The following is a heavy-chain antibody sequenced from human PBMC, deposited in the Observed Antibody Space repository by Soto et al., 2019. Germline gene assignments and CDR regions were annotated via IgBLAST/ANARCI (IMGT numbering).Heavy chain of an antibody. Sequence: AGGSLRLSCSASGFTFSSFGMHWVRQAPGKGLEFVSAIKSHGDTTYYADSVKGRFTISRDNSENTLYLQMSSLRPEDTAVYYCVKDRSLAVAGGYYFDYWGQGTLVTVSS. V-gene: IGHV3-64D*08. J-gene: IGHJ4*02. D-gene: IGHD6-19*01. CDR3: VKDRSLAVAGGYYFDY. CDR2: IKSHGDTT. CDR1: GFTFSSFG.